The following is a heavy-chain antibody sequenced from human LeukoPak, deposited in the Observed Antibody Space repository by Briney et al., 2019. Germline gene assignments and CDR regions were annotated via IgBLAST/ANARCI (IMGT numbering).Heavy chain of an antibody. CDR2: MYHSGST. Sequence: SETLSLTCTVSGYSISSGYYWGWIRQPPGKGLEWIGSMYHSGSTFYNTSLKSRVTISVDMSNNQFSLKLSSVTAADTAVYYCARRILTRGVITSYYFDYWGQGTLVTVSS. D-gene: IGHD3-10*01. J-gene: IGHJ4*02. CDR1: GYSISSGYY. V-gene: IGHV4-38-2*02. CDR3: ARRILTRGVITSYYFDY.